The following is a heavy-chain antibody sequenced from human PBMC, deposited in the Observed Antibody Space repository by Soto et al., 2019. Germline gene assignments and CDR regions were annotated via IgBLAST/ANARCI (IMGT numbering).Heavy chain of an antibody. CDR2: IWYEGANE. CDR3: AKDVGNSWSYYFDF. J-gene: IGHJ4*02. V-gene: IGHV3-33*06. Sequence: QVQLVESGGGVVQPGTSLRLSCATSGFTFSSYGMYWVRQAPGKGLEWVEVIWYEGANEYYADSVKGRFTISRDNSKNTLYLQMNSLRAEDTAIYYCAKDVGNSWSYYFDFWGQGTLVTVSS. D-gene: IGHD6-13*01. CDR1: GFTFSSYG.